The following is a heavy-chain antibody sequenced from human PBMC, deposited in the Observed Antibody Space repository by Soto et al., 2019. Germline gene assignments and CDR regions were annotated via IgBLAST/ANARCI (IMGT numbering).Heavy chain of an antibody. CDR2: IYYSGST. CDR1: GGSITSGDYY. V-gene: IGHV4-30-4*01. J-gene: IGHJ6*02. Sequence: SATLSLTCAVSGGSITSGDYYWRWIRQPPGKGLEWIGYIYYSGSTYYNPSLKSRVTISVDTAKNQFSLKLSSVTAADTAVYYCARAPTRAPYYHYYGMDVWGQGTTVTVS. CDR3: ARAPTRAPYYHYYGMDV. D-gene: IGHD1-1*01.